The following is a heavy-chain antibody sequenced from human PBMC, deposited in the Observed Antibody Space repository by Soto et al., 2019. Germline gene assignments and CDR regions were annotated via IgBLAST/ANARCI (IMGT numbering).Heavy chain of an antibody. Sequence: GSSVKVSCKASGGNFSSYAISWVRQAPGQGLEWMGGTIPIFGTANYAQKFPGRVTITADESTSTAYMELSILRSEDTAVYYCARALHSSSGYIDGMDVWGQGTRVTVSS. D-gene: IGHD6-13*01. J-gene: IGHJ6*02. CDR1: GGNFSSYA. CDR2: TIPIFGTA. V-gene: IGHV1-69*13. CDR3: ARALHSSSGYIDGMDV.